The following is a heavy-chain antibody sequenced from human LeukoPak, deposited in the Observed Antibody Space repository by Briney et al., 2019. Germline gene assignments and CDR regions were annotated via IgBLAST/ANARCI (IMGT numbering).Heavy chain of an antibody. J-gene: IGHJ3*02. CDR1: GFTFSSYG. CDR2: ISYDGSNK. V-gene: IGHV3-30*03. CDR3: ARDTYYYDNGDYIDVFDS. D-gene: IGHD3-22*01. Sequence: PGGSLRLSCAASGFTFSSYGMHWVRQAPGKGLEWVAVISYDGSNKYYADSVKGRFTISRDNSKNTLYLQMNSLRAEDTAVYYCARDTYYYDNGDYIDVFDSWGQGTMVTVSS.